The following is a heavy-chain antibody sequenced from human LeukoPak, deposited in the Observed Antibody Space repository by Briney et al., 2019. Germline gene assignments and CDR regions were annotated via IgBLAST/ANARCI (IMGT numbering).Heavy chain of an antibody. D-gene: IGHD4/OR15-4a*01. J-gene: IGHJ5*02. CDR3: AKGGGVLSVFDP. CDR1: GFTFDDYA. CDR2: ISWNSGSI. Sequence: PGGSLRLSCAASGFTFDDYAMHWVRQAPGKGLEWVSGISWNSGSIGYADPVKGRFTISRDNAKNSLYLQMNSLRAEDTALYYCAKGGGVLSVFDPWGQGTLVTVSS. V-gene: IGHV3-9*01.